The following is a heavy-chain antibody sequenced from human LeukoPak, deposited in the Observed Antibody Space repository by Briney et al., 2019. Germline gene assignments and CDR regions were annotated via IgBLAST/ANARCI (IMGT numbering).Heavy chain of an antibody. CDR3: ATSSLNYYGSGSYYGY. CDR1: GYTFTSYG. CDR2: ISAYNGNT. Sequence: ASVKVSCKASGYTFTSYGISWVRQAPGQGLEWMGWISAYNGNTNYAQKLQGRVTMTTDTSTSTAYMELRSLRSDDTAVYYCATSSLNYYGSGSYYGYWGQGTLVTASS. V-gene: IGHV1-18*01. D-gene: IGHD3-10*01. J-gene: IGHJ4*02.